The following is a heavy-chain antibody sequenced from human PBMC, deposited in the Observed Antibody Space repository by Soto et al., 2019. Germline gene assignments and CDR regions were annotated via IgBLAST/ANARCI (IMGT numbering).Heavy chain of an antibody. CDR2: INSDGTKT. CDR1: GFTFRDYW. Sequence: GGSLRLSCAASGFTFRDYWMYWVRQVPGKGLVWVSRINSDGTKTTYGDSVKGRFTISRDNAKNTLYLQMNSLRADDTAVYYCARAHSGPDWGQGTLVTVSS. V-gene: IGHV3-74*01. D-gene: IGHD2-15*01. J-gene: IGHJ4*02. CDR3: ARAHSGPD.